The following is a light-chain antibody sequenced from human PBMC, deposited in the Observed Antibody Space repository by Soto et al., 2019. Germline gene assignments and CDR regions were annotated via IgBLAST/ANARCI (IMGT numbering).Light chain of an antibody. V-gene: IGKV3-20*01. CDR3: QQYGSSPLT. Sequence: EIVLTQSPGTLSLSVGERVTLSCRASQSVSSYLAWYQQTPGQAPRLLIYDTSNRATGTPDRFSGSGSGTDFTLTIIRLEHEDFTVYYCQQYGSSPLTFGGGTTVEIK. CDR1: QSVSSY. CDR2: DTS. J-gene: IGKJ4*01.